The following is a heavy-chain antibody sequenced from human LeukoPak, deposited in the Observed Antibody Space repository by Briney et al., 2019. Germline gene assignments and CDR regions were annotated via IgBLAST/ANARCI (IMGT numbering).Heavy chain of an antibody. CDR3: ARRGDYVDY. J-gene: IGHJ4*02. CDR1: ADSISSYY. CDR2: IYTSGST. V-gene: IGHV4-4*07. Sequence: PSETLSLTCTVSADSISSYYWSWIRQPAGKGLEWIGRIYTSGSTNYNPSLSSRLTMSVDTSKNQFSLKLSSVTAADTAVYDGARRGDYVDYWGQGTLVTVSS.